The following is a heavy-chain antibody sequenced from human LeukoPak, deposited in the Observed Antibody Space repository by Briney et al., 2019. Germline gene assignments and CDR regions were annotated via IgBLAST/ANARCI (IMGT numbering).Heavy chain of an antibody. D-gene: IGHD5-12*01. V-gene: IGHV1-69*05. Sequence: SVKVSCKASGGTFSSYAISWVRQAPGQGLEWMGGIIPIFGTASYAQKFQGRVTMTRDTSTSTVYMELSSLRSEDTAVYYCVVATIIDYWGQGTLVTVSS. CDR3: VVATIIDY. J-gene: IGHJ4*02. CDR2: IIPIFGTA. CDR1: GGTFSSYA.